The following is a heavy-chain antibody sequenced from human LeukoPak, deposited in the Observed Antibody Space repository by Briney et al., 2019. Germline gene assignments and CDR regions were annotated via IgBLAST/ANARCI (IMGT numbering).Heavy chain of an antibody. D-gene: IGHD2-2*01. CDR3: ARGRVVPAAMAWFDP. CDR2: IDPSDSYT. J-gene: IGHJ5*02. V-gene: IGHV5-10-1*01. Sequence: GESLKISCKGSGYSFTSYWISWVRQMPGKGLEWMGRIDPSDSYTNYSPSFQGHVTISADKSISTAYLQWSSLKASDTAMYYCARGRVVPAAMAWFDPWGQGTLVTASS. CDR1: GYSFTSYW.